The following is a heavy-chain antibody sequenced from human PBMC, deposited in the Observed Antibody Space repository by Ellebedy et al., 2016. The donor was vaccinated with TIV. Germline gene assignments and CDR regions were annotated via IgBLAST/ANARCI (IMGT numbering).Heavy chain of an antibody. CDR1: GFTFSTYS. Sequence: PGGSLRLSCAASGFTFSTYSMNWVRQAPGKRLEWVSCISSRSDYIYYTGSVKGRFTISRDNAKNSLYLQMNSLRAEDTAVYYGARDPGWGATPYYYYYGMDVWGQGTTVTVS. D-gene: IGHD1-26*01. V-gene: IGHV3-21*04. J-gene: IGHJ6*02. CDR2: ISSRSDYI. CDR3: ARDPGWGATPYYYYYGMDV.